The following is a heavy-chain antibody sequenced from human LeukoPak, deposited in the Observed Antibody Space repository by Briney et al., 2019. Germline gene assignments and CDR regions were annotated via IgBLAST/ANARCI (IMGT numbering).Heavy chain of an antibody. CDR1: GCSISSPY. CDR3: ARDYGAWFVEHYYYNGMDV. CDR2: FYTSGIA. Sequence: SETLSLTCTVSGCSISSPYWTWIRQPAGKGLEWIGRFYTSGIANYNPSLKSRVTMSVDTSKNQFSLKVTSVTAADTPIYYCARDYGAWFVEHYYYNGMDVWGQGISVTVSS. D-gene: IGHD3-10*01. J-gene: IGHJ6*02. V-gene: IGHV4-4*07.